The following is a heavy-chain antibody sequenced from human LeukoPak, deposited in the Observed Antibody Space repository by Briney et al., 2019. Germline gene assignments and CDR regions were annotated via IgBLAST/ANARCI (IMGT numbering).Heavy chain of an antibody. D-gene: IGHD1-26*01. CDR3: ARRSGTYHAFDI. CDR2: IYYSGST. V-gene: IGHV4-39*01. CDR1: GGSISSSSYY. Sequence: SETLSLTCTVSGGSISSSSYYWGWIRQPPGKGLEWIGSIYYSGSTYYNPSLKSRVTISADTSKNQFSLKLSSVTAADTAVYYCARRSGTYHAFDIWGQGTMVTVSS. J-gene: IGHJ3*02.